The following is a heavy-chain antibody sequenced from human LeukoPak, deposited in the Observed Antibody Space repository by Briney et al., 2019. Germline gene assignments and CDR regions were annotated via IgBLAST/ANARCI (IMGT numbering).Heavy chain of an antibody. CDR2: ILRDGGT. CDR3: TNYYDSSGPYSRGALHI. Sequence: GRSLRLSCAASGLAVSSHHMSGVRQVPGKGLERVSVILRDGGTSYADSVKGRFTISRDSSKNTLYLQMTSVSPDDTAVYYCTNYYDSSGPYSRGALHIWGQGTTVTVPS. V-gene: IGHV3-53*01. D-gene: IGHD3-22*01. J-gene: IGHJ6*02. CDR1: GLAVSSHH.